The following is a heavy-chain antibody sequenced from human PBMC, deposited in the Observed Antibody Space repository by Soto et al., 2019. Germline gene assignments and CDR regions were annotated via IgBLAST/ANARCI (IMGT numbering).Heavy chain of an antibody. Sequence: GASVKVSCKASGGTFSSYTISWVRQAPGQGLEWMGRIIPILGIANYAQKFQGRVTITADKSTSTAYMELSSLRSEDTAVYYCARDELGNPDAFDIWGQGTMVTVSS. CDR3: ARDELGNPDAFDI. CDR1: GGTFSSYT. V-gene: IGHV1-69*04. J-gene: IGHJ3*02. D-gene: IGHD1-1*01. CDR2: IIPILGIA.